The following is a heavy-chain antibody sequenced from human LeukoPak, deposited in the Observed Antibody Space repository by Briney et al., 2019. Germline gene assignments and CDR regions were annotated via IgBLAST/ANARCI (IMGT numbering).Heavy chain of an antibody. J-gene: IGHJ4*02. CDR1: GYSISSGYY. V-gene: IGHV4-61*02. D-gene: IGHD4-11*01. CDR3: ARLSNYGSGYFDY. CDR2: IYGRGGS. Sequence: SETLSLTCTVSGYSISSGYYWSWIRQPAGKGLEWIGRIYGRGGSNYNPSLKSRVTISVDTSKNQFSLKLSSVTAADMAVYYCARLSNYGSGYFDYWGQGTLVTVSS.